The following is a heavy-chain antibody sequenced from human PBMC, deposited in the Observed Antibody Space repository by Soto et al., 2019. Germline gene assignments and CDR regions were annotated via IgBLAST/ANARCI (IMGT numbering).Heavy chain of an antibody. Sequence: SETLSLTCTVSGGSIASSSYYWGWIRQPPGKGLEWIGIIYYRGSTYYTPALKIRVTISLDTSKNQFSLKLSSVTAADTAVYYWARHGLDFDYWGQGTLVTVSS. D-gene: IGHD3-16*01. V-gene: IGHV4-39*01. CDR3: ARHGLDFDY. CDR1: GGSIASSSYY. J-gene: IGHJ4*02. CDR2: IYYRGST.